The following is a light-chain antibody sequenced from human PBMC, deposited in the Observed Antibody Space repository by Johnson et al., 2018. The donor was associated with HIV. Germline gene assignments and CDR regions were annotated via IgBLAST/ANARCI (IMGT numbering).Light chain of an antibody. Sequence: QSVLTQPPSVSAAPGQKVTISCSGSSSNIGNNYVSWYQQLPGTAPKLLIYENNKRPSGIPYRFSGSKSGTSATLGITGLQTGDEAEYYCGTWDSSLSAGYVFVTGTMCTVL. V-gene: IGLV1-51*02. CDR2: ENN. CDR1: SSNIGNNY. CDR3: GTWDSSLSAGYV. J-gene: IGLJ1*01.